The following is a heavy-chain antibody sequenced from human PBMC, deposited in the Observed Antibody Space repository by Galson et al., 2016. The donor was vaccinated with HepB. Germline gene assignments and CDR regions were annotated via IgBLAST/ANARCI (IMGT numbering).Heavy chain of an antibody. J-gene: IGHJ4*02. D-gene: IGHD2-21*02. CDR3: AKDAILGCGRDCYVDY. CDR2: ISYDGTNT. CDR1: GFGFRSYG. Sequence: SLRLSCAASGFGFRSYGMHWVRQAPGKGLERVAGISYDGTNTYYADSVKGRFTISRDNSKNTLYLQMNSLRAEDTAVYFCAKDAILGCGRDCYVDYWGQGALVTVSS. V-gene: IGHV3-30*18.